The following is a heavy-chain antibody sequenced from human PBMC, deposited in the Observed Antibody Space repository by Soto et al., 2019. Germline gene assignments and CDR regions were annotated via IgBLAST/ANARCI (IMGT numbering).Heavy chain of an antibody. J-gene: IGHJ4*02. V-gene: IGHV4-61*01. D-gene: IGHD3-16*02. Sequence: QVQLQGSGPRLVKPSETLSLTCTVSGVSVTGGNFFWCWIRQPPGKTLEWLGCISNSETTNSNPSLKSRVTRSLGTSTNQFSLKLHSVTAADTAGYFCARGGLHLGEFSLGQFDSWGQGTLVTVSS. CDR2: ISNSETT. CDR1: GVSVTGGNFF. CDR3: ARGGLHLGEFSLGQFDS.